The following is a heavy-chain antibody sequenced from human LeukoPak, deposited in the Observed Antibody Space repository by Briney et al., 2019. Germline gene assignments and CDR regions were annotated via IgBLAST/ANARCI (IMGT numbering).Heavy chain of an antibody. D-gene: IGHD5-18*01. CDR3: ARVKAGGYSYGFDY. Sequence: GGSLRLSCAASGLTFSDHHMDWVRQAPGKGLEWVGRTRNKANSYTTEYAASVKGRFIISRDDSRNSLYLQMNSLKTEGSAVYYCARVKAGGYSYGFDYWGQGILVTVSS. J-gene: IGHJ4*02. V-gene: IGHV3-72*01. CDR2: TRNKANSYTT. CDR1: GLTFSDHH.